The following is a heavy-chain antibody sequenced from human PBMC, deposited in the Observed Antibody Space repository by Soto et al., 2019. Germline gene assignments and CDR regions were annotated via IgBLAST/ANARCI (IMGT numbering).Heavy chain of an antibody. V-gene: IGHV1-8*01. CDR3: ARFSMYYYFWSGYYAYYYYYGMDV. J-gene: IGHJ6*02. Sequence: ASMQVSCQSCVYTFARYDINWVRPAPAKGREGMGWINPNSGTTGNAHKSQIRVTMTMNTSITTASMELSSLRSEDTTVYYCARFSMYYYFWSGYYAYYYYYGMDVWGQGTMVTVSS. D-gene: IGHD3-3*01. CDR1: VYTFARYD. CDR2: INPNSGTT.